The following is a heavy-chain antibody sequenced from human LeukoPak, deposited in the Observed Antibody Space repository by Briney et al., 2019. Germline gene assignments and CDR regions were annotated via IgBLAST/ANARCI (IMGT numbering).Heavy chain of an antibody. J-gene: IGHJ4*02. V-gene: IGHV3-11*01. CDR3: ARDPDYGDPY. D-gene: IGHD4-17*01. CDR2: ITSSGTTR. CDR1: GFTLTDHY. Sequence: PGGSLILSCTVSGFTLTDHYMSWFRQSPGRGLEWISWITSSGTTRDYADSVKGRFTISRDNTKNSVYLQMTSLRPDDTAVYYCARDPDYGDPYWGQGTLVTVSS.